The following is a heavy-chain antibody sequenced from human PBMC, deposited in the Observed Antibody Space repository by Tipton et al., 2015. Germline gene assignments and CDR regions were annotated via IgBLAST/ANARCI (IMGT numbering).Heavy chain of an antibody. CDR2: ISNVGYT. D-gene: IGHD4-17*01. CDR1: GGSVSSGGYY. J-gene: IGHJ4*02. V-gene: IGHV4-31*03. CDR3: ASGGLRCDY. Sequence: TLSLTCTVSGGSVSSGGYYWSWIRQHPGKGLEWIGHISNVGYTYYIPSLKGRVNISLDTSKIQFSLRLSSVTAANTAVYYCASGGLRCDYWGQGTLVAVSS.